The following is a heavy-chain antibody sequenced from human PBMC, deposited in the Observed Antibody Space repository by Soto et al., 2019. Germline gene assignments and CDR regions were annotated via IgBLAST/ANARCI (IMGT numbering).Heavy chain of an antibody. CDR1: GDSVSSNTAS. V-gene: IGHV6-1*01. D-gene: IGHD5-12*01. CDR3: AKGDNLGPKTGYAFDP. Sequence: RTLSLTCAISGDSVSSNTASWNWIRQSPSRGLEWLGRTYFRSKWYNDYAVSVKSRIIINPDTSNNQFSLQLNSVTPEDTAVYFCAKGDNLGPKTGYAFDPWGQGIMVTVS. CDR2: TYFRSKWYN. J-gene: IGHJ5*02.